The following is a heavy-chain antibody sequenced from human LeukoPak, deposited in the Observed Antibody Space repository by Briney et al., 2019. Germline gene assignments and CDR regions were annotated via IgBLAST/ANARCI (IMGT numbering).Heavy chain of an antibody. D-gene: IGHD1-26*01. CDR3: ARDEAVGASVY. Sequence: GSLRLSCAASGFTVSSNYMSWVRRAPGKGLEWVSVIYSGGSTYYAESVKGRFTISRDNSKNTLYLQMNSLRAEDTAVYYCARDEAVGASVYWGQGTLVIVSS. CDR1: GFTVSSNY. CDR2: IYSGGST. J-gene: IGHJ4*02. V-gene: IGHV3-66*01.